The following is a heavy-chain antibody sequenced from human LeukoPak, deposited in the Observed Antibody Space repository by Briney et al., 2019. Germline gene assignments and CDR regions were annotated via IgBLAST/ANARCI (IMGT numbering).Heavy chain of an antibody. Sequence: SETLSLTCTVSGGSISSYYWSWIRQPPGKGLEWIGYIYYSGSTNYNPSLKSRVTISVDTSKNQFSLKLSSVTAADTAVYYCARAGDGYNYGHYYYYMDVWGKGTTVTISS. CDR2: IYYSGST. V-gene: IGHV4-59*01. J-gene: IGHJ6*03. CDR1: GGSISSYY. CDR3: ARAGDGYNYGHYYYYMDV. D-gene: IGHD5-24*01.